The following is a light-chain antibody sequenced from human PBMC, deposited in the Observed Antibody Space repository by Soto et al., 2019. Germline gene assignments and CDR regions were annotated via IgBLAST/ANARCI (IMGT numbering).Light chain of an antibody. CDR2: DVT. J-gene: IGLJ2*01. CDR1: SSDVGGSNF. CDR3: SSYRSSSKLVL. Sequence: QSALTQPASVSGSPGQSITISGTGSSSDVGGSNFVSWYQQHPGKAPKLIIYDVTNRPSGVSVRFSGSKAGNTASLTISGLQVEDEADYYCSSYRSSSKLVLFGGGTKVTVL. V-gene: IGLV2-14*03.